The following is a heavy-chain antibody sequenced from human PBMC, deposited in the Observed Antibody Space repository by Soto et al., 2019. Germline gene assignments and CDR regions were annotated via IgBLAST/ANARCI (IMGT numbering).Heavy chain of an antibody. D-gene: IGHD2-15*01. Sequence: LSLTCTVSGGSISSGGYYWSWIRQHPGKGLARIGYIYYSGSTYYNPSLKSRVTISVDTSKNQFSLKLSSVTAADTAVYYCARRVGGNPYWFDPWGQGTLVTVSS. V-gene: IGHV4-31*03. CDR1: GGSISSGGYY. CDR2: IYYSGST. J-gene: IGHJ5*02. CDR3: ARRVGGNPYWFDP.